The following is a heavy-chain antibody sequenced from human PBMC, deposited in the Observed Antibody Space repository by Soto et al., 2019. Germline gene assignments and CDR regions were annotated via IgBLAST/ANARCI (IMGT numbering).Heavy chain of an antibody. J-gene: IGHJ4*02. CDR3: TRAAIQGHRLEGQPPSSQTLDY. V-gene: IGHV4-34*02. Sequence: QVQLQQWGAGLLKPSETLSLTCAVYGESFSGYYWTWIRQPPGEGLEWIGEINRSGSANYNPSLRSRVPLSVDTSKNQFSLKMTSMTAADTAVYYCTRAAIQGHRLEGQPPSSQTLDYWGQGTLVTVSS. D-gene: IGHD1-1*01. CDR2: INRSGSA. CDR1: GESFSGYY.